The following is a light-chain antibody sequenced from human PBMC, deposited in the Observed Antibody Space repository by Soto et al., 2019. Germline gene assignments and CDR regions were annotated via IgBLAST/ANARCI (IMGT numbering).Light chain of an antibody. CDR2: EVN. V-gene: IGLV2-23*02. CDR1: SSDVGSYNL. CDR3: CSYAGSRTYVI. J-gene: IGLJ2*01. Sequence: QSALTQPASVSGSPGQSITISCTGTSSDVGSYNLVSWYQQHPGKAPKFMIYEVNKRPSGVSNRFSGSKSGNTASLTISGLQAEDEADYYCCSYAGSRTYVIFGGGTKHRP.